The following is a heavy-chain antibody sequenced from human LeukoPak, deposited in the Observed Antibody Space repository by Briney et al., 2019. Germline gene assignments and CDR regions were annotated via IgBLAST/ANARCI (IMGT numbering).Heavy chain of an antibody. Sequence: GGSLRLSCAASGFTFSSYWMSWVRQAPGKGLEWVANIKQDGSEKYYVDSVKGRFTISRDNAKNSLYLQMNSLRAEDTAMYYCARLGYSSSWYGWGEYYFDYWGQGTLVTVSS. V-gene: IGHV3-7*01. CDR1: GFTFSSYW. CDR2: IKQDGSEK. J-gene: IGHJ4*02. D-gene: IGHD6-13*01. CDR3: ARLGYSSSWYGWGEYYFDY.